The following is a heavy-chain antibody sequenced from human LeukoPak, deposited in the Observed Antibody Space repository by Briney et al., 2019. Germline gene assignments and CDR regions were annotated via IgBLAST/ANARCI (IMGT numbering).Heavy chain of an antibody. Sequence: ASVKVSCKVSGYTLTELSMHWVRQAPGKGLEWMGGFDPEDGETIYAQKFQGRVTMTEDTSTDTAYMKLSSLRSEDTAVYYCATATSYYYDSSGYYFGYWGQGTLVTVSS. V-gene: IGHV1-24*01. CDR2: FDPEDGET. J-gene: IGHJ4*02. CDR1: GYTLTELS. D-gene: IGHD3-22*01. CDR3: ATATSYYYDSSGYYFGY.